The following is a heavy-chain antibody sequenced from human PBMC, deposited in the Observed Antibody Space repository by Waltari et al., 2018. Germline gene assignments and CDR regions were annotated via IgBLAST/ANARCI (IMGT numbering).Heavy chain of an antibody. Sequence: QVQLQQWGAGLLKPSATLSLTCAVYGGSFSGYYWSWIRQPPGKGLEWIGEINHSGSTNYNPSLKSRVTISVDTSKNQFSLKLSSVTAADTAVYYCARGPFYYDILTGYSPRGYYYYGMDVWGQGTTVTVSS. D-gene: IGHD3-9*01. CDR3: ARGPFYYDILTGYSPRGYYYYGMDV. CDR1: GGSFSGYY. J-gene: IGHJ6*02. V-gene: IGHV4-34*01. CDR2: INHSGST.